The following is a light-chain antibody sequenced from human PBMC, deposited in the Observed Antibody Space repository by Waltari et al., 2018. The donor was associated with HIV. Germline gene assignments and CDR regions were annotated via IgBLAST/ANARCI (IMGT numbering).Light chain of an antibody. CDR1: QSVTKY. CDR2: DTS. CDR3: QQYSNWPRIT. V-gene: IGKV3-15*01. Sequence: VVMTQSPATLSVSPGESATLSCRASQSVTKYVAWYQQAPGQPPRLLIYDTSTRAAGIPARFSGSGSGTGFTLTISDLQSEDFAVYYCQQYSNWPRITFGPGTKV. J-gene: IGKJ3*01.